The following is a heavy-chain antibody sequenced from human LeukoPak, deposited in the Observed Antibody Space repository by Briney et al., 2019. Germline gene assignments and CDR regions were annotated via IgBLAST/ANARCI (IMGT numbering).Heavy chain of an antibody. J-gene: IGHJ4*02. CDR3: AKDTPDSSAYYLEN. CDR1: GFTFSSYG. CDR2: MSEDGNEI. D-gene: IGHD3-22*01. V-gene: IGHV3-7*01. Sequence: GGSLRLSCAASGFTFSSYGMSWVRQAPGKGLEWVAKMSEDGNEIFYVDSVKGRFTISRDNSKNTLYLQMSSLRAEDTAVYYCAKDTPDSSAYYLENWGQGTLVTVSS.